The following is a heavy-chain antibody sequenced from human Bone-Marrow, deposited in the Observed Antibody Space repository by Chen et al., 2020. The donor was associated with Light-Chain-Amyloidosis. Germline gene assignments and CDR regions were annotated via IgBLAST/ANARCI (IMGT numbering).Heavy chain of an antibody. D-gene: IGHD6-19*01. J-gene: IGHJ3*02. Sequence: QGPLVLPGAEAKKPGATVRASCRAAGHSLNGSYIHWVRQAAGQGLEWMGWISASSGVTDYTQKFQGRVTMTRDTSITTAYMELRSLRFDDTAIYYCAKSRQQWLVRDAFDIWGQGTMLTVSS. CDR3: AKSRQQWLVRDAFDI. CDR2: ISASSGVT. V-gene: IGHV1-2*02. CDR1: GHSLNGSY.